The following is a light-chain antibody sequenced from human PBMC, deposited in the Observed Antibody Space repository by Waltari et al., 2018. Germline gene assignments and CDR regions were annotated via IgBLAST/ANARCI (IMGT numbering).Light chain of an antibody. CDR2: RVF. J-gene: IGKJ2*01. CDR1: QSLVHSDGNTH. V-gene: IGKV2-30*02. CDR3: MQGTHWPYT. Sequence: DVVMTQSPLSLPVTLGQAASIFCKSSQSLVHSDGNTHLTWFQQRPRQSPRRLIYRVFHPDSGVPDRFSRSGSGTDFTLKISRVEAEDVGVYYCMQGTHWPYTFGPGTKLDIK.